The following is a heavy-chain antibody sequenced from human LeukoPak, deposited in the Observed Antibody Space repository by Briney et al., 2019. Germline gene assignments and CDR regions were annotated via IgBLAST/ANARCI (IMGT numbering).Heavy chain of an antibody. CDR2: IIPILGIA. D-gene: IGHD5-12*01. J-gene: IGHJ3*02. CDR3: ARDLYSGHEGNAFDI. CDR1: GGTFSSYA. V-gene: IGHV1-69*04. Sequence: SVKVSCKASGGTFSSYAITWVRQAPGQGLEWMGRIIPILGIANYAQKFQGRVTIIADKSTSTAYMVLSSLRSEDTAVYYCARDLYSGHEGNAFDIWGQGTMVTVSS.